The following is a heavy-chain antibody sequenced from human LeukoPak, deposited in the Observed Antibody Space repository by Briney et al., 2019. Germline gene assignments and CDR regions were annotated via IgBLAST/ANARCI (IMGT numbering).Heavy chain of an antibody. Sequence: SETLSLTCTVSGGSISSYYWSWIRQPPGKGLEWIGYIYYSGSTNYNPSLKSRVTISVDTSKNQFSLKLSSVTAADTAVYYCARDGRIVGATRGAFDIWGQGTMVTVSS. D-gene: IGHD1-26*01. CDR3: ARDGRIVGATRGAFDI. V-gene: IGHV4-59*01. J-gene: IGHJ3*02. CDR1: GGSISSYY. CDR2: IYYSGST.